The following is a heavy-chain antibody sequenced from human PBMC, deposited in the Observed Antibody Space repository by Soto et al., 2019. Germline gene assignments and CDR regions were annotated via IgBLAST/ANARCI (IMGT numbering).Heavy chain of an antibody. Sequence: ESGGGLVQPGGSLRLSCAASGFTFSNYAMSWVRQAPGQGLEWVSLISGSGDTTYYADSVKGRFTVSRDNSKNTLYLPVNSLRADDTAVYYCAKDRPSRNTGYDFDDDYWGQGTLVTVSS. J-gene: IGHJ4*02. CDR1: GFTFSNYA. V-gene: IGHV3-23*01. CDR2: ISGSGDTT. D-gene: IGHD5-12*01. CDR3: AKDRPSRNTGYDFDDDY.